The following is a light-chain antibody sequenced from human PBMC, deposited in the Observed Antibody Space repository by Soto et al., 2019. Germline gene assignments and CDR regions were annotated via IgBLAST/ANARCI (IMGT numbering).Light chain of an antibody. CDR3: QQYNNWPPIT. CDR1: QSVSSK. CDR2: GAS. J-gene: IGKJ5*01. V-gene: IGKV3D-15*01. Sequence: ETVMTQSPATLSVSPGERATLSCWASQSVSSKLAWYQQKPGQAPRLLIYGASTRATGIPARFSGSGSGTEFTLSISSLQSEDSAVYYCQQYNNWPPITFGQGTRLEMK.